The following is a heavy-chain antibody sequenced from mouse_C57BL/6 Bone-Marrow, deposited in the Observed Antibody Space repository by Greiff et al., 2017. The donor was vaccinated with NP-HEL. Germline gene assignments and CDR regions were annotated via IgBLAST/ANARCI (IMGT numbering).Heavy chain of an antibody. Sequence: QVQLKESGAELARPGASVKLSCKASGYTFTSYGISWVKQRTGQGLEWIGEIYPRSGNTYYNEKFKGKATLTADKSSSTAYMELRSLTSEDSAVYFCARMGLRLLYFDYGGQGTTLTVSS. J-gene: IGHJ2*01. CDR1: GYTFTSYG. D-gene: IGHD3-2*02. CDR2: IYPRSGNT. CDR3: ARMGLRLLYFDY. V-gene: IGHV1-81*01.